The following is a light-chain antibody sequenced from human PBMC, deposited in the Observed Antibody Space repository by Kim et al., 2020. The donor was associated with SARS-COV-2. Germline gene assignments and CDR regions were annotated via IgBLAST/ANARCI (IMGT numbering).Light chain of an antibody. CDR1: SSDVGGYYS. CDR2: DVS. Sequence: GQSDTISCSGTSSDVGGYYSVSCHQVHPGKAPNLMIYDVSKRPSGVSNRFSGSKSDNTASLTISGLQAGDEADYYCGSYESSGTFVFGIGTKVTVL. CDR3: GSYESSGTFV. V-gene: IGLV2-14*03. J-gene: IGLJ1*01.